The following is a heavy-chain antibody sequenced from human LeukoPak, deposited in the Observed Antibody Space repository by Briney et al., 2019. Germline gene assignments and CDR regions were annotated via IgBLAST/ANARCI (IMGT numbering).Heavy chain of an antibody. V-gene: IGHV3-48*03. D-gene: IGHD3-10*01. CDR1: GFTFSSYE. J-gene: IGHJ5*02. Sequence: GGSLRLSCAASGFTFSSYEMNWVRQAPGKGLEWVSYISSGGSTKYYADSVKGRFTISRGNAKNSLFLQMNSLRAEDTAVYYCARGRFMVRGGAWGQGTMVAVSS. CDR2: ISSGGSTK. CDR3: ARGRFMVRGGA.